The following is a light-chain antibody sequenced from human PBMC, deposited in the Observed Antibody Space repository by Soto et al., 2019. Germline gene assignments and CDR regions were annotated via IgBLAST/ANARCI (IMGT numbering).Light chain of an antibody. J-gene: IGKJ5*01. Sequence: EIVMTQSPATLSVSPGERATLSCRASQSVSTNLAWYQQKPGQAPRLLIYGASTRATGIPARFSGSGSGTEFTLTISSLQSEDFAFYYCQQFHNWPPITCGQGTRQEI. CDR3: QQFHNWPPIT. V-gene: IGKV3-15*01. CDR2: GAS. CDR1: QSVSTN.